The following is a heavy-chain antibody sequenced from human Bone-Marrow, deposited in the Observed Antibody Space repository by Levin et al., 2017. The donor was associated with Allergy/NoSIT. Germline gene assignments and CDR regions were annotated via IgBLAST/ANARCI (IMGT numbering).Heavy chain of an antibody. V-gene: IGHV1-24*01. CDR1: GYTLTELS. Sequence: GESLKISCKVSGYTLTELSMHWVRQAPGKGLEWMGGFDPEDGETIYAQKFQGRVTMTEDTSTDTAYMELSSLRSEDTAVYYCATPTQDDILTGYDYWGQGTLVTVSS. CDR3: ATPTQDDILTGYDY. J-gene: IGHJ4*02. CDR2: FDPEDGET. D-gene: IGHD3-9*01.